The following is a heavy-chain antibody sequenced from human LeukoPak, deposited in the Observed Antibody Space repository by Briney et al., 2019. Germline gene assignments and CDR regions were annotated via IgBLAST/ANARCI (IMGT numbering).Heavy chain of an antibody. Sequence: EASVKVSCKASGGTFSSYAISWVRQAPGQGLEWLGGIIPIFGTANYAKKFQGRVTITTDESTSTAYMELSSLRSEDTAVYYCARYSDYYDSSGYYQRGEYFQHWGQGTLVTVSS. CDR2: IIPIFGTA. CDR3: ARYSDYYDSSGYYQRGEYFQH. V-gene: IGHV1-69*05. J-gene: IGHJ1*01. D-gene: IGHD3-22*01. CDR1: GGTFSSYA.